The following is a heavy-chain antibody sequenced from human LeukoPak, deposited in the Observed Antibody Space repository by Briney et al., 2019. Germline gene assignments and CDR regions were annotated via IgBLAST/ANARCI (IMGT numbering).Heavy chain of an antibody. CDR3: ARGRETYYDFWSGYIPSFDY. CDR1: GGSFSGYY. Sequence: SETLSLTCAVYGGSFSGYYWSWIRQPPGKGLEWIGEINHSGSTNYNPSLKSRVTISVDTSKNQFSLKLSSVTAADTAVYYCARGRETYYDFWSGYIPSFDYWGQGTLVTVFS. J-gene: IGHJ4*02. V-gene: IGHV4-34*01. D-gene: IGHD3-3*01. CDR2: INHSGST.